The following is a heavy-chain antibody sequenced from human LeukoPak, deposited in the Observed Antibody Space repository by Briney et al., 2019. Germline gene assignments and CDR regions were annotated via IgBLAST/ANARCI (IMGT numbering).Heavy chain of an antibody. CDR3: ARDRYSGSYFVHWFDP. J-gene: IGHJ5*02. CDR1: GYTLTSYG. Sequence: ASVKVSCKASGYTLTSYGISCVRQAPGQGLEWMGWNSAYNGNTNYAQKLQGRVTMTTDTSTSPAYMELRSLRSDDTAVYYCARDRYSGSYFVHWFDPWGQGTLVTVSS. V-gene: IGHV1-18*01. CDR2: NSAYNGNT. D-gene: IGHD1-26*01.